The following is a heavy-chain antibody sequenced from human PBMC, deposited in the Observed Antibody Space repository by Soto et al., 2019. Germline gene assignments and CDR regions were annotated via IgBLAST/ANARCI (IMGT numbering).Heavy chain of an antibody. V-gene: IGHV3-30*04. CDR3: ARDLGGTDY. CDR2: ISYDGRNE. CDR1: GFTFSTYA. J-gene: IGHJ4*02. D-gene: IGHD1-1*01. Sequence: QVQLVESGGGVVQPGRSLRLSCAASGFTFSTYALHWVRQAAGKGLEWLAVISYDGRNEYYSDSVRGRFTISRDNSKNTLYLHVNSLSAYVPAAYYCARDLGGTDYWGQGPLVTVSS.